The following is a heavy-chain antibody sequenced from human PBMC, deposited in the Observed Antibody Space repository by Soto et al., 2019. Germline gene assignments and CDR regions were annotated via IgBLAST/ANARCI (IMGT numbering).Heavy chain of an antibody. J-gene: IGHJ5*02. CDR2: INPNSGGT. V-gene: IGHV1-2*04. D-gene: IGHD3-16*01. CDR3: AREGLYENWFDP. Sequence: QVQLVQSGAEVKKPGASVKVSCKASGHTFTGYYMHWVRQAPGQGLEWMGWINPNSGGTNYAQKFQGWVTMTRDTAMNTAYMELSRLRSDDTAVYYCAREGLYENWFDPWGQGTLVTVSS. CDR1: GHTFTGYY.